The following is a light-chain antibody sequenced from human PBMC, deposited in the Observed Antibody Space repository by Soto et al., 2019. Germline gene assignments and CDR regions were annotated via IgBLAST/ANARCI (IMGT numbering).Light chain of an antibody. CDR2: GAS. CDR1: QSVSGN. V-gene: IGKV3-15*01. J-gene: IGKJ1*01. Sequence: EIVMTQSPATLSVSPGERATLSCRASQSVSGNLAWYQQKPGQAPRLLIYGASTRATGIPARFSGSGSGTEFTLTLSSLQSEDFAVYYCQQYNNWPGTFGQGTKVEIK. CDR3: QQYNNWPGT.